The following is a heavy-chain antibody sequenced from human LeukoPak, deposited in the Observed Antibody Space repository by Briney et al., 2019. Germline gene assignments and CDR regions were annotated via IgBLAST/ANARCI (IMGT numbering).Heavy chain of an antibody. CDR3: ATALAGSVELDY. D-gene: IGHD6-19*01. J-gene: IGHJ4*02. V-gene: IGHV1-8*01. CDR1: GYTFTSYD. CDR2: MNPNNGNI. Sequence: ASVKVSCKASGYTFTSYDIHWVRQAAGQGLEWMGWMNPNNGNIHYAQKFQGRVTMTRNTPISTAYMELTSLRSDDTAVYYCATALAGSVELDYLGQGTLVTVSS.